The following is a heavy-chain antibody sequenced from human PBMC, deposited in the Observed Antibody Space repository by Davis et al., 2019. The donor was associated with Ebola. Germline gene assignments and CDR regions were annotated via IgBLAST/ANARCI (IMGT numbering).Heavy chain of an antibody. CDR2: VSISGRDT. CDR1: GFPFSAYA. J-gene: IGHJ4*02. Sequence: GESLKISCAASGFPFSAYAMSWVRQPPGEGLQWVSTVSISGRDTYYIDSVMGRFTVSRDNSKNTVFLQMDSLRVEDTAFYYCGKDLLPGGLDSWGQGTLVTVSS. D-gene: IGHD2-15*01. V-gene: IGHV3-23*01. CDR3: GKDLLPGGLDS.